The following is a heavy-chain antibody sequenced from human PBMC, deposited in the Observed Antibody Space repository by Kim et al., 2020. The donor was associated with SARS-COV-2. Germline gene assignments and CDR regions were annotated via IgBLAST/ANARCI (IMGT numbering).Heavy chain of an antibody. CDR1: GFTFSSYW. CDR2: INSDGSST. CDR3: ARVLRRDGYNYGFDYYYYYGMDV. Sequence: GGSLRLSCAASGFTFSSYWMHWVRQAPGKGLVWVSRINSDGSSTSYADSVKGRFTISRDNAKNTLYLQMNSLRAEDTAVYYCARVLRRDGYNYGFDYYYYYGMDVWGQGTTVTVSS. D-gene: IGHD5-12*01. V-gene: IGHV3-74*01. J-gene: IGHJ6*02.